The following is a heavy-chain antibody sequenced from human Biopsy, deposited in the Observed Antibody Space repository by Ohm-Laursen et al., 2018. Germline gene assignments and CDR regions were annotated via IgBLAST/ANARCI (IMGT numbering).Heavy chain of an antibody. J-gene: IGHJ4*02. CDR3: ARQFMSGPTNAGGH. Sequence: RESLKISCKFSGYSYTNYWIGWVCQMPGKGLEWMGLVYPDDSNSRYSPSFQGHVTISADKSTSTAYLQWNSLTASDTAVYYCARQFMSGPTNAGGHWGQGTLVTVSS. V-gene: IGHV5-51*01. D-gene: IGHD2-2*01. CDR2: VYPDDSNS. CDR1: GYSYTNYW.